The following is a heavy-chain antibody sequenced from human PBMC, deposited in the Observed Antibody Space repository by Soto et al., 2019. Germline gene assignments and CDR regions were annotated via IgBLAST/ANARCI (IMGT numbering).Heavy chain of an antibody. J-gene: IGHJ4*02. V-gene: IGHV1-46*03. CDR2: INPGGGST. CDR3: AVTATVTTFDY. CDR1: GYTFTSYY. D-gene: IGHD4-17*01. Sequence: ASVKVSCKASGYTFTSYYMQWVRQAPGQGLEWMGIINPGGGSTSYAQKFQGRVTMTRVTSTSTVYMELSSLRSEDTAVYYCAVTATVTTFDYWGQGTLVTVSS.